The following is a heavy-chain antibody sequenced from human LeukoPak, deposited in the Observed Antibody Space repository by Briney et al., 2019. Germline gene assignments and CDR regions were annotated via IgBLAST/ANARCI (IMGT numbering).Heavy chain of an antibody. D-gene: IGHD3-10*01. CDR2: IYNSGST. Sequence: SETLSLTCTVSGDSMSSYSWSWIRQPPAKGLEWIGYIYNSGSTTYNPSLKSRITISLDTSKRQFSLNLRSVTAADTAVYYCASDYGSGSYRFDYWGQGTLVSVSS. J-gene: IGHJ4*02. V-gene: IGHV4-59*01. CDR3: ASDYGSGSYRFDY. CDR1: GDSMSSYS.